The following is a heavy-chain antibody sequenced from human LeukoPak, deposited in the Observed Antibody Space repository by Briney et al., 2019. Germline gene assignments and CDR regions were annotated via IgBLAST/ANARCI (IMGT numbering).Heavy chain of an antibody. V-gene: IGHV3-23*01. CDR2: ISGSGGST. D-gene: IGHD6-19*01. J-gene: IGHJ4*02. CDR1: AFTFTIYA. CDR3: AKVMRYSSGCLGY. Sequence: GRSVRLSCAASAFTFTIYAMSWVRHEAGKGLEWVSAISGSGGSTYYADSVKGRFTISRDNSKNTLYLQMNSLRAEDTAVYYGAKVMRYSSGCLGYWGQGTLVTVSS.